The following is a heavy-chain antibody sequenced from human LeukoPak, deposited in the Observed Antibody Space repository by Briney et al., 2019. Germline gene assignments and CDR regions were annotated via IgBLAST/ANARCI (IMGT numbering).Heavy chain of an antibody. D-gene: IGHD1-26*01. CDR1: GLSVSKKD. V-gene: IGHV3-13*01. J-gene: IGHJ5*02. CDR3: ARSGTSSDTFDL. CDR2: IGIVGDT. Sequence: GGSLRLSCAASGLSVSKKDMHWIRQAAGRGLEWVSGIGIVGDTYYSAYVKSRFTISRESDKNSLYLQMNSLTAGDTAVYFCARSGTSSDTFDLWGQGTLVTVSS.